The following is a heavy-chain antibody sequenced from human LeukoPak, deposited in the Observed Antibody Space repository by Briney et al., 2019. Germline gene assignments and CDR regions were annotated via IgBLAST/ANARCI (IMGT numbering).Heavy chain of an antibody. CDR1: GFSFRSYS. CDR2: ISSSSSTI. V-gene: IGHV3-48*01. Sequence: PGGSLRLSCAASGFSFRSYSMNRVRQAPGRGLEWVAYISSSSSTIYHVESVKGRFTISSDNAKNSLYLQMNSLRAEDTAVYYCASVDSRYLVDYWGQGTLVTVSS. D-gene: IGHD1-1*01. J-gene: IGHJ4*02. CDR3: ASVDSRYLVDY.